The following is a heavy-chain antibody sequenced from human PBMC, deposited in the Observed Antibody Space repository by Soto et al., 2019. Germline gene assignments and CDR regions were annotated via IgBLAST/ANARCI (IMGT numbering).Heavy chain of an antibody. D-gene: IGHD3-3*01. CDR1: GYIFTDYA. CDR3: ARDSPYNDFWGGVMEPYPYNMDV. J-gene: IGHJ6*02. Sequence: QVPLVQSGGEVKKPGASVKDSCQASGYIFTDYAISWVRQAPGQGLEWMGWVSVHNGNTKFAQNLQGRVTLTTDTSTSTDYMELWSPTPDHRDENYCARDSPYNDFWGGVMEPYPYNMDVWGQGTTVTVS. V-gene: IGHV1-18*01. CDR2: VSVHNGNT.